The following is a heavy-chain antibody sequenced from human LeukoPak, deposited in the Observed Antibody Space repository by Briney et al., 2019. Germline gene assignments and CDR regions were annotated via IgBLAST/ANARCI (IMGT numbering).Heavy chain of an antibody. D-gene: IGHD6-6*01. Sequence: PGRSLRLSCAASGFTFSSYGMHWVRQAPGKGLEWVAVISYDGSNKYYADSVKGRFTISRDNSKNTLYLQMNSLRAEDTAVYYCAKGASYSSSSPFDYWGQGTLVTVSS. V-gene: IGHV3-30*18. CDR2: ISYDGSNK. CDR3: AKGASYSSSSPFDY. J-gene: IGHJ4*02. CDR1: GFTFSSYG.